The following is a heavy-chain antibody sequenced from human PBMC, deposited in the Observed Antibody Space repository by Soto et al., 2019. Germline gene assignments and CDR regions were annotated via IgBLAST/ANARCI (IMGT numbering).Heavy chain of an antibody. J-gene: IGHJ4*02. Sequence: QVPLVESGGGVVQPGRSLRLSCAASGFTFSSYGMHWVRQAPGKGLEWVAVIWYDGSNKYYADSVKGRFTISRDNSKNTLYLQMNSLRAEDTAVYYCARVGNYYYDSSGYFDYWGQGTLVTVSS. CDR3: ARVGNYYYDSSGYFDY. V-gene: IGHV3-33*01. CDR2: IWYDGSNK. D-gene: IGHD3-22*01. CDR1: GFTFSSYG.